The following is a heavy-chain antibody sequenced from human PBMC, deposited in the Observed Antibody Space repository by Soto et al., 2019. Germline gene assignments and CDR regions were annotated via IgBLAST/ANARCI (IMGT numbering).Heavy chain of an antibody. Sequence: GGSLRLACAASGVTVSSYAMSWVRQAPGKGLEWVSAISGSGGSTYYADSVKGRFTISRDNSKNTLYLQMNSLRAEDTAVYYCAKDGSYILFDYWGQGTLLTVSS. CDR2: ISGSGGST. D-gene: IGHD3-10*01. J-gene: IGHJ4*02. CDR3: AKDGSYILFDY. V-gene: IGHV3-23*01. CDR1: GVTVSSYA.